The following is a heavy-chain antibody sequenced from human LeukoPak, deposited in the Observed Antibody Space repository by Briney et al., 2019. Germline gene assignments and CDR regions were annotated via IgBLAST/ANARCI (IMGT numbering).Heavy chain of an antibody. D-gene: IGHD3-22*01. J-gene: IGHJ4*02. CDR3: AKDRGYDSSGYHLFDY. CDR1: GFTFSSYA. V-gene: IGHV3-23*01. Sequence: GGSLRLPCAASGFTFSSYAMSWVRQAPGKGLEWVSAISGSGGSTYYADSVKGRFTISRDNSKNTLYLQMNSLRAEDTAVYYCAKDRGYDSSGYHLFDYWGQGTLVTVSS. CDR2: ISGSGGST.